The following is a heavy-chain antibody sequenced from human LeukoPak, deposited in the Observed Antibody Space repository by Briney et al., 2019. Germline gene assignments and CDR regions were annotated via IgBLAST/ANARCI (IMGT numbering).Heavy chain of an antibody. CDR1: GFTFSSYG. CDR3: AKDRADYDFDY. D-gene: IGHD4-17*01. J-gene: IGHJ4*02. CDR2: ISYDGSNK. V-gene: IGHV3-30*18. Sequence: HPGGSLRLSCAASGFTFSSYGMHWVRQASGKGLEWVAVISYDGSNKYYADSVKGRFTISRDNSKNTLYLQMNSLRAEDTAVYYCAKDRADYDFDYWGQGTLVTVSS.